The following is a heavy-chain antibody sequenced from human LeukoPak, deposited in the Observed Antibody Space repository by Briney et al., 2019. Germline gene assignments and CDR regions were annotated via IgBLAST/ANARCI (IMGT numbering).Heavy chain of an antibody. CDR2: IIPIFGIS. CDR3: ARGPEVERFDC. Sequence: GASVKVPCKASGGTFSSYAISWVRQAPGQGLEWMGGIIPIFGISNYAQKFQGRVTITTDESTSTAYMELSSLRSEDTAVYYCARGPEVERFDCWGQGTLVTVSS. V-gene: IGHV1-69*05. CDR1: GGTFSSYA. J-gene: IGHJ4*02. D-gene: IGHD1-1*01.